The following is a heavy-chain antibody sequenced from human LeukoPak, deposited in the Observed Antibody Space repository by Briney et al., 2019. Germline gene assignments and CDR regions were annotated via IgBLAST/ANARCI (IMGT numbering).Heavy chain of an antibody. CDR2: ISGSGGST. CDR1: GGSFSGYY. CDR3: AKDSRLYYYYGMDV. J-gene: IGHJ6*02. Sequence: PSETLSLTCAVYGGSFSGYYWSWVRQAPGKGLEWVSAISGSGGSTYYADSVKGRFTISRDNSKNTLYLQMNSLRAEDTAVYYCAKDSRLYYYYGMDVWGQGTTVTVSS. V-gene: IGHV3-23*01.